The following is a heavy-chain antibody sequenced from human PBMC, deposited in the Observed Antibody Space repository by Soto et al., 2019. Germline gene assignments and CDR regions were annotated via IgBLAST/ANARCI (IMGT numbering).Heavy chain of an antibody. Sequence: EVQLLESGGGLVQPGGSLRLSCAASGFTFSSYAMSWVRQAPGKGLEWVSAISGSGGSTYYEDSVKGRFTISRDNSKNTLYLQMNSLRAEDTAVYYCAKSQIPLVAGTLDYWGQGTLVTVSS. CDR2: ISGSGGST. CDR3: AKSQIPLVAGTLDY. V-gene: IGHV3-23*01. D-gene: IGHD6-13*01. J-gene: IGHJ4*02. CDR1: GFTFSSYA.